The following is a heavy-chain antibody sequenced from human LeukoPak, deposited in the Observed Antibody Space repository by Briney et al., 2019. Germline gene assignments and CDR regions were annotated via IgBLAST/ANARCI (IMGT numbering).Heavy chain of an antibody. CDR3: ARDWGSIKVITDY. V-gene: IGHV1-69*05. CDR1: GGTFSSYA. Sequence: GASVKVSCKASGGTFSSYAISWVRQAPGQGLEWMGGIIPIFGTANYAQKFQGRVTMTTDTSTSTAYMELRSLRSDDTAVYYCARDWGSIKVITDYWGQGTLVTVSS. CDR2: IIPIFGTA. D-gene: IGHD3-16*01. J-gene: IGHJ4*02.